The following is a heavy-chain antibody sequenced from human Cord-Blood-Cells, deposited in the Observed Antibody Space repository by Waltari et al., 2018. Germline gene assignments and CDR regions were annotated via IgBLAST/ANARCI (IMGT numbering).Heavy chain of an antibody. CDR2: ISGSGGST. V-gene: IGHV3-23*01. Sequence: EVQLLESGGGLVQPGGSLSLSCAASGFTCSSYSLSWVRQDPWKGLECVSAISGSGGSTYYADSVKGRFTISRDNSKNTLYLQMNSLRAEDTAVYYCAKGVDCSSTSCYWYFDLWGRGTLVTVSS. CDR3: AKGVDCSSTSCYWYFDL. CDR1: GFTCSSYS. D-gene: IGHD2-2*01. J-gene: IGHJ2*01.